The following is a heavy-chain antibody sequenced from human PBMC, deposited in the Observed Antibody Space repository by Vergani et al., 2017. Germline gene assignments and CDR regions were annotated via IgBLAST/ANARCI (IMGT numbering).Heavy chain of an antibody. CDR1: GFTFSSYS. CDR2: ISSSSSYI. J-gene: IGHJ6*02. D-gene: IGHD3-22*01. CDR3: ARTYDSSGYYYASYYYGMDV. Sequence: EVQLVESGGGLVKPGGSLRLSCAASGFTFSSYSMNWVRQAPGKGLEWVSSISSSSSYIYYADSVKGRFTISRDNAKNSLYLQMNSLRAEDTAVYYCARTYDSSGYYYASYYYGMDVWGQGTTVTVSS. V-gene: IGHV3-21*01.